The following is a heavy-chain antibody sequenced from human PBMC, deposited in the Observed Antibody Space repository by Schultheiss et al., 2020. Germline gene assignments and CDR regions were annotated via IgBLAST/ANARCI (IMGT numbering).Heavy chain of an antibody. CDR1: GITFSDAW. V-gene: IGHV3-30*03. CDR3: ARDMHYDSSPHGMDV. Sequence: GGSLRLSCAASGITFSDAWMCWVRQAPGKGLEWVALLLYGGGNKDYGGTANYYADSVKGRFTISRDISKNTLFLQMNRLRTEDTTVYYCARDMHYDSSPHGMDVWGQGTTGTVSS. CDR2: LLYGGGNK. J-gene: IGHJ6*02. D-gene: IGHD3-22*01.